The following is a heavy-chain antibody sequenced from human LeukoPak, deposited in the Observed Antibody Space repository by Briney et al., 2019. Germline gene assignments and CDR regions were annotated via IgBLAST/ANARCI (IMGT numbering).Heavy chain of an antibody. Sequence: PSETLSLTCTVSGDSMSNYFWGWIRQPAGKGLEWIGRVYTNGNTDYNPSLKSRVTISVDTSKSQFSLKLSSVTAADTAVYYCARDIGYSYGLFDYWGQGTLVTVSS. D-gene: IGHD5-18*01. J-gene: IGHJ4*02. CDR2: VYTNGNT. V-gene: IGHV4-4*07. CDR1: GDSMSNYF. CDR3: ARDIGYSYGLFDY.